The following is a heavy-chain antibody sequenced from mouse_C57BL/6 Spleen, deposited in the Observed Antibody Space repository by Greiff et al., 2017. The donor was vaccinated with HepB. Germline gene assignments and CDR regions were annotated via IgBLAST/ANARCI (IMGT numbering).Heavy chain of an antibody. Sequence: EVQRVESEGGLVQPGSSMKLSCTASGFTFSDYYMAWVRQVPEKGLEWVANINYDGSSTYYLDSLKSRFIISRDNAKNILYLQMSSLKSEDTATYYCARVSNYAFAYWGQGTLVTVSA. CDR3: ARVSNYAFAY. CDR1: GFTFSDYY. D-gene: IGHD2-5*01. CDR2: INYDGSST. V-gene: IGHV5-16*01. J-gene: IGHJ3*01.